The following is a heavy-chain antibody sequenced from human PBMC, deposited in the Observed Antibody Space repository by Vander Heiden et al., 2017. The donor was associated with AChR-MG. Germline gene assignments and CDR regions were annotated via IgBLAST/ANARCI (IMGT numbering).Heavy chain of an antibody. Sequence: QVQLVESGGGVVQPGRSLRLSCAASGFTFSSYGMHWVRQAPGKGLEWVAVISYDGSNKYYADSVKGRFTISRDNSKNTLYLQMNSLRAEDTAVYYCAKLWIAVAGTRDFDYWGQGTLVTVSS. V-gene: IGHV3-30*18. J-gene: IGHJ4*02. CDR1: GFTFSSYG. D-gene: IGHD6-19*01. CDR2: ISYDGSNK. CDR3: AKLWIAVAGTRDFDY.